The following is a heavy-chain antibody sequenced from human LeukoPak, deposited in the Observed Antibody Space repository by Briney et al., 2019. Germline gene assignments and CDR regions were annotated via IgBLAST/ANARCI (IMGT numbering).Heavy chain of an antibody. D-gene: IGHD3-10*02. CDR3: AELGITMIGGV. CDR2: IRSKAYGGTT. Sequence: PGRSLRLSCTASGFTFGDYSMNWVRQAPGKGLEWVGFIRSKAYGGTTEYAASVKGRFTISRDDSKSIVYLQMNSLRAEDTAVYYCAELGITMIGGVWGKGTTVTISS. CDR1: GFTFGDYS. J-gene: IGHJ6*04. V-gene: IGHV3-49*04.